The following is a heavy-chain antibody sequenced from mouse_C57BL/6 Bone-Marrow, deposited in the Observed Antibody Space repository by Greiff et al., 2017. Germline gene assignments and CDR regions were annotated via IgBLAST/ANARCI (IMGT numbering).Heavy chain of an antibody. J-gene: IGHJ2*01. D-gene: IGHD1-1*01. CDR1: GFNINDYY. Sequence: EVQLQESGAELVKPGASVKLSCTASGFNINDYYMHWVKQRTEQGLEWIGRIDPEGGETKYAPKFQGKATITADTSSNTAYLQLSSLTSEDTAVYYCALLLGTREYYFDYWGQGTTLTVSS. V-gene: IGHV14-2*01. CDR3: ALLLGTREYYFDY. CDR2: IDPEGGET.